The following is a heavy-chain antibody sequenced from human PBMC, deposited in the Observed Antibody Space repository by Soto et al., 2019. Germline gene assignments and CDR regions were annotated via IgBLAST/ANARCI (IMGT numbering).Heavy chain of an antibody. CDR2: INHSGST. D-gene: IGHD3-3*01. CDR1: GGSFSGYY. J-gene: IGHJ5*02. CDR3: ARGLYYDFWSGYHNWFDP. Sequence: SESLFLTCAVYGGSFSGYYWSWIRQPPGKGLEWIGEINHSGSTNYNPSLKSRVTISVDTSKNQFSLKLSSVTAADTAVYYCARGLYYDFWSGYHNWFDPWGQGTLVTVSA. V-gene: IGHV4-34*01.